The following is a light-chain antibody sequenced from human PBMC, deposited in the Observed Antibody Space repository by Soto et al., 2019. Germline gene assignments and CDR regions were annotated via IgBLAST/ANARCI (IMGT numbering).Light chain of an antibody. CDR3: QQSYSAPQFT. CDR2: AVS. Sequence: DIQMTQSPSSLSASVGARVTITCRASESIGSHLNWYQQKPGQAPKALIYAVSSLQSGVPSRFSGSGSGTDFTLTINSLQREDFGTYDCQQSYSAPQFTFGPGTKVEIK. V-gene: IGKV1-39*01. J-gene: IGKJ3*01. CDR1: ESIGSH.